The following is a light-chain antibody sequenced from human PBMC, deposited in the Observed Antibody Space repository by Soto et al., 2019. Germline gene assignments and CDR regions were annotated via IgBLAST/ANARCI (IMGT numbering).Light chain of an antibody. CDR2: GHS. J-gene: IGLJ2*01. Sequence: QSVLTQPPSASGSPGQRVIISCSGSSSNIGSHTVHWYRQLPGTAPKLLLSGHSHRPSGVPDRLSASRSGTSASLNVTGLQVEDEADYYCQSYDSGLGGLIFGAGTKLTVL. CDR3: QSYDSGLGGLI. CDR1: SSNIGSHT. V-gene: IGLV1-44*01.